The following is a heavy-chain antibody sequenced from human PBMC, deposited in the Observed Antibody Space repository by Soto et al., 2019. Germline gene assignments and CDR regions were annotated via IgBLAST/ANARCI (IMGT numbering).Heavy chain of an antibody. CDR3: ARRRHYILTGYYNY. CDR2: INHSGST. D-gene: IGHD3-9*01. V-gene: IGHV4-34*01. CDR1: GGSFSGYY. Sequence: SETLSLTXAVYGGSFSGYYWRWIRQPPGKGLEWIGEINHSGSTNYNPSLKSRVTISVDTSKNQFSLKLSSVTAADTAVHYCARRRHYILTGYYNYWGQGTLVTVSS. J-gene: IGHJ4*02.